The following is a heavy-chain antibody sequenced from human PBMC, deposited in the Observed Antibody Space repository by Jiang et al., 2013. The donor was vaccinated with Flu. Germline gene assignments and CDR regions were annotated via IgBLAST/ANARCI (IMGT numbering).Heavy chain of an antibody. CDR3: AGRSGRHFEY. V-gene: IGHV4-4*07. CDR1: GGSISIYY. Sequence: GSGLVKPSETLSLTCAVSGGSISIYYWTWIRQPAGKGLEWIGRIYISGSTNYNPSLKSRVTMSMDTSKKHISLELSSVTAADTAVYYCAGRSGRHFEYWGQGTLVTVSS. CDR2: IYISGST. D-gene: IGHD1-1*01. J-gene: IGHJ4*02.